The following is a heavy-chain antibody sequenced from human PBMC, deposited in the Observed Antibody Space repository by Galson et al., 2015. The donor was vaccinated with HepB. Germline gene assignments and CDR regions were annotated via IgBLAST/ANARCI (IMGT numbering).Heavy chain of an antibody. V-gene: IGHV3-30*18. CDR3: AKLAPVDTAMVRPNDY. Sequence: SLRLSCAASGFTFSSYGMHWVRQAPGKGLEWVAVISYDGSNKYYADSVKGRFTIPRDNSKNTLYLQMNSLRAEDTAVYYCAKLAPVDTAMVRPNDYWGQGTLVTVSS. J-gene: IGHJ4*02. CDR2: ISYDGSNK. D-gene: IGHD5-18*01. CDR1: GFTFSSYG.